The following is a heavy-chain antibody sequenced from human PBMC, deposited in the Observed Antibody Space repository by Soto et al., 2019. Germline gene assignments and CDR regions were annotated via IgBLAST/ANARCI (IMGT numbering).Heavy chain of an antibody. Sequence: PSETLSLTCTVSGGSISSSSYYWGWIRQPPGKGLEWIGSIYYSGSTYYNPSLKSRVTISVDTSKNQFSLKLSSVTAADTAVYYCARQASGSAVYDYIWGSYQDWWFDPWGQGTLVTVSS. CDR1: GGSISSSSYY. CDR3: ARQASGSAVYDYIWGSYQDWWFDP. V-gene: IGHV4-39*01. CDR2: IYYSGST. D-gene: IGHD3-16*02. J-gene: IGHJ5*02.